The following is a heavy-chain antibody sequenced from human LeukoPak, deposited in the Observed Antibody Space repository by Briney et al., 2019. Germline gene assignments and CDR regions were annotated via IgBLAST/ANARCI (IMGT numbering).Heavy chain of an antibody. J-gene: IGHJ3*02. CDR1: GGSTSSYY. CDR2: IYYSGST. V-gene: IGHV4-59*08. D-gene: IGHD2-15*01. Sequence: SETLSLTCTVSGGSTSSYYWSWIRQPPGKGLEWIGYIYYSGSTNYNPSLKSRVTISVDTSKNQFSLKLSSVTAADTAVYYCARSYCSGGSCYSFSDAFDIWGQGTMVTVSS. CDR3: ARSYCSGGSCYSFSDAFDI.